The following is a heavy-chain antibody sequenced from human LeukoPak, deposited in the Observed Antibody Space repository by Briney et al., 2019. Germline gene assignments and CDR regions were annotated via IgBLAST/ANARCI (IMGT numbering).Heavy chain of an antibody. V-gene: IGHV3-21*01. Sequence: PGGSLRLSCAASGFTFSSYSMNWVRQAPGKRLEWVSSISSSSSYIYYADSVKGRFTISRDNAKNSLYLQMNSLRAEDTAAYYCASGYSSGWSLDAFDIWGQGTMVTVSS. CDR2: ISSSSSYI. CDR3: ASGYSSGWSLDAFDI. CDR1: GFTFSSYS. D-gene: IGHD6-19*01. J-gene: IGHJ3*02.